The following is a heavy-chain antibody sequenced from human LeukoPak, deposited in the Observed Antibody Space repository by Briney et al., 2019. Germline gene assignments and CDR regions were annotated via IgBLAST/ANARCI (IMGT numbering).Heavy chain of an antibody. CDR1: GFSFSSYG. D-gene: IGHD1-26*01. Sequence: GGSLRLSCAASGFSFSSYGMHWVRQAPGKGLEWVAVIWYDGSNKYYADSVKGRFTISRDNSKNTLYLQMNSLGAEDTAVYYCARDIVGATRGYFDYWGQGTLVTVSS. J-gene: IGHJ4*02. CDR2: IWYDGSNK. CDR3: ARDIVGATRGYFDY. V-gene: IGHV3-33*08.